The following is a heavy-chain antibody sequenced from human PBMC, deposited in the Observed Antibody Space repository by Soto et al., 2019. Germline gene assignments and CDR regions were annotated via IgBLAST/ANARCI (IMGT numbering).Heavy chain of an antibody. Sequence: EVQLVESGGGLVQPGRSLRLSWAAAGFTFTAYAMHWVRQAPGKGLEWVSGINWNSGFIVYADSEKGRFTISRDKATNSIYRQMNSLRPEDTAFYFSANDMGYVDFSIVASFAYWGLGTLFTVSS. J-gene: IGHJ4*02. D-gene: IGHD4-17*01. V-gene: IGHV3-9*01. CDR3: ANDMGYVDFSIVASFAY. CDR1: GFTFTAYA. CDR2: INWNSGFI.